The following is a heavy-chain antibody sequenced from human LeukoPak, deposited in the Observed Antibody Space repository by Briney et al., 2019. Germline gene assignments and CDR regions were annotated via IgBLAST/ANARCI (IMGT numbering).Heavy chain of an antibody. CDR2: IYTGGST. Sequence: GGSLRLSCAASGFTVSSNYMSWVRQAPGKGLEWVSVIYTGGSTYYADSVKGRFTISRDISKNTLYLQMNNLRAEDTAVYYCARVNRYYGSGTYYHDAFDVWGRGTMVTVSS. CDR3: ARVNRYYGSGTYYHDAFDV. J-gene: IGHJ3*01. CDR1: GFTVSSNY. D-gene: IGHD3-10*01. V-gene: IGHV3-66*01.